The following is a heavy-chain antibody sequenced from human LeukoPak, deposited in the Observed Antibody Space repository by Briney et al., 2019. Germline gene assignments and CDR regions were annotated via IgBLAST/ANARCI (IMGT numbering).Heavy chain of an antibody. V-gene: IGHV1-2*02. D-gene: IGHD3-10*01. CDR1: GYTFTGYY. Sequence: ASVKVSCKASGYTFTGYYMHWVRQAPGQGLEWMGWINPNSGGTNYEQKFQGRVTMTRDTSISTAYMELSRLRSDDTAVYYCARESRMVRGVIITGWFDPWGQGTLVTVSS. CDR2: INPNSGGT. CDR3: ARESRMVRGVIITGWFDP. J-gene: IGHJ5*02.